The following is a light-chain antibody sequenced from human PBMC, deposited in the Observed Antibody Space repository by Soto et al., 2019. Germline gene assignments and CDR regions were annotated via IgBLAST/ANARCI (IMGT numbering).Light chain of an antibody. CDR1: QSVSSSY. V-gene: IGKV3-20*01. Sequence: EIVLTQSPGTLSLSPGERATLSCRASQSVSSSYLAWYQQKPGQAPRLLIYGASSRATGIPDRFSGSGSGTDFTLTISRLEPEDFAVYYCQQYGSSRVTFGGGTKVELK. J-gene: IGKJ4*01. CDR2: GAS. CDR3: QQYGSSRVT.